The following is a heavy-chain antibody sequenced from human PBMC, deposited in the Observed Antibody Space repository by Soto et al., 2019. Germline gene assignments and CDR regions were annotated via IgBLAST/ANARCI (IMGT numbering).Heavy chain of an antibody. Sequence: QVQLVESGGGVVQPGRSLRLSCAASGFTFSSYGMHWVRQAPGKGLGWVAVIWYDGSNKYYADSVKGRFTISRDNSKSTLYLHMNSLRAEDTAVYYCARERSYDILTGYYMAPLLPDDYWGQGTLVTVSS. CDR1: GFTFSSYG. J-gene: IGHJ4*02. V-gene: IGHV3-33*01. D-gene: IGHD3-9*01. CDR2: IWYDGSNK. CDR3: ARERSYDILTGYYMAPLLPDDY.